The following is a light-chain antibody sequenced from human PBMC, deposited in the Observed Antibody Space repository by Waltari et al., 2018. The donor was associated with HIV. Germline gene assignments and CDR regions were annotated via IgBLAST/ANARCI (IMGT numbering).Light chain of an antibody. V-gene: IGLV2-14*01. CDR1: SSDVGGYNY. Sequence: QSALTQPASVSGSPGQSITISCTGTSSDVGGYNYVSLYQQHPGKAPKLIIYEVSNRPSGVSNRFSGSKSGNTASLTISGLQAEDEADYYCSSYTSISTWVFGGGAKLTVL. CDR3: SSYTSISTWV. CDR2: EVS. J-gene: IGLJ3*02.